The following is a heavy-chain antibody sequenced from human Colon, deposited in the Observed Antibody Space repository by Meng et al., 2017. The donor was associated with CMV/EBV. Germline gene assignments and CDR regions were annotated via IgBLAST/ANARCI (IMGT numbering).Heavy chain of an antibody. V-gene: IGHV6-1*01. CDR2: TYYRSEWYN. CDR1: GDDVSSNSGA. CDR3: ATWYFDS. Sequence: SETLSLTCAISGDDVSSNSGAWYWIRQSPSRGLEWLGKTYYRSEWYNDYAVSVKSRITISADTSKNQFSLHLNSVTPEDTAVYYCATWYFDSWGQGTLVTVSS. J-gene: IGHJ4*02.